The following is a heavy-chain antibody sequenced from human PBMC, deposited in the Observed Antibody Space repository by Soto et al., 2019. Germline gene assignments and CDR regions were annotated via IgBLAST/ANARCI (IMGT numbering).Heavy chain of an antibody. J-gene: IGHJ3*02. D-gene: IGHD2-15*01. CDR1: GFTFSNAW. CDR2: IKSKTDGGTT. CDR3: TTDSPPRYCSGGSCYRNAFDI. V-gene: IGHV3-15*01. Sequence: EVQLVESGGGLVKPGGSLRLSCAASGFTFSNAWMSWVRQAPGKGLEWVGRIKSKTDGGTTDYAAPVKGRFTISRDDSKNTLYLQMNSLKTEDTAVYYCTTDSPPRYCSGGSCYRNAFDIWGQGTMVTVSS.